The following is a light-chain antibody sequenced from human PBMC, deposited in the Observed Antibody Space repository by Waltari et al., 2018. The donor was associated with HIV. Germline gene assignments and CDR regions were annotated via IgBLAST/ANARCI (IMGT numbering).Light chain of an antibody. CDR2: WPS. CDR1: QSVLYRSNNKAY. V-gene: IGKV4-1*01. CDR3: QQYYSTQYS. Sequence: IVMTQSPDSLAVSRGERATIHCKSSQSVLYRSNNKAYLAWYQQKPGQPPKLLISWPSTRESGVPDRFRGSGSGTDFTLTISSLQAEDVAVYYCQQYYSTQYSFGQGTKLEIK. J-gene: IGKJ2*03.